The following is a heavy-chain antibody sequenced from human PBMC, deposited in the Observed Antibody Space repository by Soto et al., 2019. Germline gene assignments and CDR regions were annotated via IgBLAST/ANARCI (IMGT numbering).Heavy chain of an antibody. CDR1: GYPVTAYY. CDR3: ARGGGVGVAGSAAFDM. V-gene: IGHV1-2*02. J-gene: IGHJ3*02. CDR2: INPATGAS. Sequence: QLHLVQSGAVVKKPGASVTVSCSASGYPVTAYYMHWVRQAPGRGLEWMGGINPATGASKYTQTYHGRVIMTRDTSTTTVFMVLRGLTSQDAAGFYCARGGGVGVAGSAAFDMWGQGTLVTVSS. D-gene: IGHD3-3*01.